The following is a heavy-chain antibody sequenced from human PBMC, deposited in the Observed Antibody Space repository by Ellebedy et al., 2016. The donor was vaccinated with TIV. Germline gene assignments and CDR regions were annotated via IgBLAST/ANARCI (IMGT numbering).Heavy chain of an antibody. CDR1: GFTFSSYG. V-gene: IGHV3-33*01. CDR3: ARDLDRNYPGAYFDY. Sequence: GESLKISCAASGFTFSSYGMHWVRQAPGKGLEWVAVIWYDESNEYYADSVKGRFTISRDNSKNTLYLQMNSLRAEDTAVYYCARDLDRNYPGAYFDYWGQGTLVTVSS. J-gene: IGHJ4*02. D-gene: IGHD4-11*01. CDR2: IWYDESNE.